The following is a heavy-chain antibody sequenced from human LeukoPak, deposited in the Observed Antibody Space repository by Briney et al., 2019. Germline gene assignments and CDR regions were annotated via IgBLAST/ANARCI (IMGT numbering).Heavy chain of an antibody. D-gene: IGHD3-16*01. CDR1: GFTFSSYS. Sequence: GGSLRLSCAASGFTFSSYSMNWVRQAPGKGLEWVSYISSSSSTIYYTDSVKGRFTISRDNAKNSLCLQMNSLRDEDTAVYYCARRSYDYVWGSYLNGAFDIWGQGTMVTVSS. CDR3: ARRSYDYVWGSYLNGAFDI. J-gene: IGHJ3*02. CDR2: ISSSSSTI. V-gene: IGHV3-48*02.